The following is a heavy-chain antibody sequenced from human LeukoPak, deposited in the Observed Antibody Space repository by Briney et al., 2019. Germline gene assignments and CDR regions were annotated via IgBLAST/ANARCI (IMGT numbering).Heavy chain of an antibody. CDR1: GFVFSNYA. V-gene: IGHV3-48*01. CDR2: ISGSSSSI. J-gene: IGHJ4*02. CDR3: ARDEPGGGATTNDY. Sequence: PGGSLRLSCAASGFVFSNYAINWVRQAPGKGLEWVAYISGSSSSIYYADSVQGRFSVARDNAENSVYLQMNSLRPEDTAVYYCARDEPGGGATTNDYWGQGTLVTVSS. D-gene: IGHD3-16*01.